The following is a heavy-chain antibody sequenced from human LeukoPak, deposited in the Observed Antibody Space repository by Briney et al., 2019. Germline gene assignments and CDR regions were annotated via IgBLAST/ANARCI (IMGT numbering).Heavy chain of an antibody. CDR2: ISYGRRT. CDR1: GGSISSSNNY. J-gene: IGHJ4*02. V-gene: IGHV4-39*07. D-gene: IGHD5-24*01. CDR3: ARARYNYQCDY. Sequence: SETLSLTCTVSGGSISSSNNYWGWIRQPPGRGLEWIGGISYGRRTYYNPSLKSRVTISVDTSKNQFSLRLSSVTAADTAVYYCARARYNYQCDYWGQGTLVTVSS.